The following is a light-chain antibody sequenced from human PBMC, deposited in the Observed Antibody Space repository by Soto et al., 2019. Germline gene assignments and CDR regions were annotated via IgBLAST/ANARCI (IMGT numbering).Light chain of an antibody. Sequence: DIQMTQSPSSVSAFVGDIVTITCRASQAISTWLAWYQQKPGKAPKLLIYAASSLQSGVPSRFSGSGSGTDFTLTISSLQPEDFATYYCQQANSFPITFGQGTRLEIK. CDR2: AAS. CDR3: QQANSFPIT. CDR1: QAISTW. V-gene: IGKV1-12*01. J-gene: IGKJ5*01.